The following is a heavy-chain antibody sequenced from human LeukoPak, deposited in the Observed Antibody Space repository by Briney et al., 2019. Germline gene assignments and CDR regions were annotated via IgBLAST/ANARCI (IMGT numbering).Heavy chain of an antibody. D-gene: IGHD3-3*02. CDR1: GCTFTGYY. V-gene: IGHV1-2*02. CDR2: INPNSGGT. Sequence: ASVTLSCTASGCTFTGYYMHWVRQAPGQGLEWMGWINPNSGGTNYAQKFQGRVTMTRATSNRPAYMRLSRPTSDDTAVYYCARDLGSIFGVVMKRWGQGTLVTVSS. J-gene: IGHJ4*02. CDR3: ARDLGSIFGVVMKR.